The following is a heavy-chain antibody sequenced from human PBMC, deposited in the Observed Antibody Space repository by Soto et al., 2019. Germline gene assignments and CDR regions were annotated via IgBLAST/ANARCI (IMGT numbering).Heavy chain of an antibody. CDR2: INPNSGGT. V-gene: IGHV1-2*02. J-gene: IGHJ6*02. CDR3: ARDLFLSSIAAAGTGYYYYGMDV. D-gene: IGHD6-13*01. CDR1: GSTFTGVY. Sequence: AAVLVSFSSSGSTFTGVYSHWGRQDTGQGLEWMVWINPNSGGTNYAQKFQGRVTMTRDTSISTAYMELSRLRSDDTAVYYCARDLFLSSIAAAGTGYYYYGMDVWGQGTRVPVS.